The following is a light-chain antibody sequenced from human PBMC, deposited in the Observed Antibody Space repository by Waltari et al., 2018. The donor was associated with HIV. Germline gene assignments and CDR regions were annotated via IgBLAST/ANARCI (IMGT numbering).Light chain of an antibody. V-gene: IGKV3-15*01. CDR3: QQYNNWPPYT. CDR2: GAS. J-gene: IGKJ2*01. Sequence: EIVLTQSPATLSVSLGESVTLSCRASQGLSINLDCYLQRPGQAPRRLIYGASTRPPGIPARFSGSGSGTEFTLTISTLQSEDFAVYYCQQYNNWPPYTFGQGTKVEIK. CDR1: QGLSIN.